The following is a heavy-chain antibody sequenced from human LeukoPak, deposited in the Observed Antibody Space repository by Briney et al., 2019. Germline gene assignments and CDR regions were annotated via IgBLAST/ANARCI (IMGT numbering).Heavy chain of an antibody. J-gene: IGHJ5*02. Sequence: SLKVSCKASRYTFTSYDINCVRQATGQGLECMGWMNTNSGNTGYAQKLQGRVTMTRNTSISTAYMELSSLRSEDTAVYFCASSRGWLQFYWFDPWGQGTLVTVSS. V-gene: IGHV1-8*01. CDR2: MNTNSGNT. CDR1: RYTFTSYD. D-gene: IGHD5-24*01. CDR3: ASSRGWLQFYWFDP.